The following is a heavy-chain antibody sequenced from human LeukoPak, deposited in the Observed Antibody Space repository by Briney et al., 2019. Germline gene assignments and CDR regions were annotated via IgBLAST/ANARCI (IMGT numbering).Heavy chain of an antibody. CDR1: GFTFSSYW. Sequence: GGSLRLSCAASGFTFSSYWMHWVRQAPGKGLVWVSRINSDGRSTSYADSVKGRFTISRDNAKNTLYLQMNSLRAEDTAVYYCARPRNDILSGFHYYYGMDVWGQGTTVTVS. CDR2: INSDGRST. V-gene: IGHV3-74*01. J-gene: IGHJ6*02. CDR3: ARPRNDILSGFHYYYGMDV. D-gene: IGHD3-9*01.